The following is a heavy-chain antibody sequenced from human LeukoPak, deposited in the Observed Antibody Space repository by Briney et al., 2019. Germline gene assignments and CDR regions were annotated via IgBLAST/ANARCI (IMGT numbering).Heavy chain of an antibody. CDR2: INPSGGDT. J-gene: IGHJ4*02. CDR3: AREVMDNLRFDY. CDR1: GDTFTSYY. D-gene: IGHD1-14*01. V-gene: IGHV1-46*01. Sequence: ASVKISCKASGDTFTSYYMHWVRQAPGQGLEWMVIINPSGGDTSYAQKSQGRLTMTRDTSTNTVYIELTSLRSEDTAVYYCAREVMDNLRFDYWGQGTLVSVSS.